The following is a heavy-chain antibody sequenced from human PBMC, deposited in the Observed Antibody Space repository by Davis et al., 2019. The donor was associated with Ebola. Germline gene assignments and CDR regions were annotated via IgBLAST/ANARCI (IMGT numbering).Heavy chain of an antibody. V-gene: IGHV1-2*04. CDR3: ARGGRVNYYYYGMDV. Sequence: ASVKVSCKASGYTFTSYAMHWVRQAPGQGLEWMGWINPNSGGTNYAQKFQGWVTMTRDTSISTAYMELSRLRSDDTAVYYCARGGRVNYYYYGMDVWGQGTTVTVSS. D-gene: IGHD3-10*01. CDR1: GYTFTSYA. CDR2: INPNSGGT. J-gene: IGHJ6*02.